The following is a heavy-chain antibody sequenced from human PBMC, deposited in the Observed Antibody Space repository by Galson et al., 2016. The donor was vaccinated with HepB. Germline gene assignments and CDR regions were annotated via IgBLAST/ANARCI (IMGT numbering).Heavy chain of an antibody. CDR3: TKTYSDFWRGYYALEY. J-gene: IGHJ4*02. D-gene: IGHD3-3*01. CDR1: GGSIANQTW. V-gene: IGHV4-4*02. Sequence: SETLSLTCAVSGGSIANQTWWTWVRQAPGKGLEWIGEIHHSGATNYNPSPKNRLNISLNKSKNRFSLKLDSVTAADTAIYYCTKTYSDFWRGYYALEYWGQGTLVT. CDR2: IHHSGAT.